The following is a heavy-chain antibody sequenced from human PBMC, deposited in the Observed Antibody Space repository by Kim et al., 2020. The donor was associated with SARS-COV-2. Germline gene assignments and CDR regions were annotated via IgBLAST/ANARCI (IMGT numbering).Heavy chain of an antibody. D-gene: IGHD3-10*01. Sequence: SVKVSCKASGGTFSSYAISWVRQAPGQGLEWMGRIIPILGIANYAQKFQGRVTITADKSTSTAYMELSSLRSEDTAVYYCARDPQSMVRGSDVWGQGTTVTVSS. J-gene: IGHJ6*02. CDR3: ARDPQSMVRGSDV. CDR1: GGTFSSYA. V-gene: IGHV1-69*04. CDR2: IIPILGIA.